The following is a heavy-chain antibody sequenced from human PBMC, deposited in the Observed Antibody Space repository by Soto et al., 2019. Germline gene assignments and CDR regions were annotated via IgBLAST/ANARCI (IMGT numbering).Heavy chain of an antibody. CDR1: AGSLSRYY. V-gene: IGHV4-59*01. CDR3: VGSLMSRAMESFDY. Sequence: SETLSLTCSVSAGSLSRYYWGWVRQSPGEGLQWIAHISYTVDASYNPSLKSRVTISLDTSKNQIALRLMSVTAADTAVYYCVGSLMSRAMESFDYWGQGTLVTVS. D-gene: IGHD5-18*01. CDR2: ISYTVDA. J-gene: IGHJ4*02.